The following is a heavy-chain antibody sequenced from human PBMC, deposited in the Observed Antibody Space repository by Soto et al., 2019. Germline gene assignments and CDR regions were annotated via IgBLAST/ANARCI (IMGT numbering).Heavy chain of an antibody. D-gene: IGHD2-2*01. V-gene: IGHV3-20*04. CDR2: INWNGGSA. J-gene: IGHJ6*03. CDR1: GFTFDDYG. Sequence: EVQLVESGGGVVRPGGSLRLSCAASGFTFDDYGMSWVRQVPGKGLEWVSGINWNGGSADYVDSVKGRFTISRDNTKNALYLQMNSLDAEDTALYYCARGYCSTTTCFVPHRYMDVWGKGTTVIVSS. CDR3: ARGYCSTTTCFVPHRYMDV.